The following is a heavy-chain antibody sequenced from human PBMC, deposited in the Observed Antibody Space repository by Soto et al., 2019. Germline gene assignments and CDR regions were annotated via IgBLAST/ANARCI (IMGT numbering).Heavy chain of an antibody. CDR2: ISAYNGNT. CDR1: GYTFTSYG. CDR3: ARDLTPSDY. V-gene: IGHV1-18*01. D-gene: IGHD2-15*01. J-gene: IGHJ4*02. Sequence: QVQLVQSGAEVKKPGASVKVSCKASGYTFTSYGISWVRQAPGQGLEWMGWISAYNGNTNYAQNPQGRAIMTTDTSTSTAYMELRSLRSADTAVYYCARDLTPSDYWGQGTLVTVSS.